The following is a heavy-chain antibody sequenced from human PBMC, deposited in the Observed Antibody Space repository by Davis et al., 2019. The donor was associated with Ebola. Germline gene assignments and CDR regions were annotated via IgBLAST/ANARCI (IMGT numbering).Heavy chain of an antibody. V-gene: IGHV3-7*01. J-gene: IGHJ4*02. Sequence: GESLKISCAAPGFTFSSYWISWVRQAPGKGLEWVANIKQDGSEKYYVDSVKGRFTISRDNAKNLLYLQMNSLRAEDTAVYYCARERVCHDFWSGYWDYWGQGTLVTVSS. CDR3: ARERVCHDFWSGYWDY. CDR2: IKQDGSEK. D-gene: IGHD3-3*01. CDR1: GFTFSSYW.